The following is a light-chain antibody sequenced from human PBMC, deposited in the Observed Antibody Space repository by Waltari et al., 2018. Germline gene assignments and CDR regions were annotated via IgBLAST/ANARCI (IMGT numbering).Light chain of an antibody. J-gene: IGKJ2*01. V-gene: IGKV2-30*02. CDR3: MQGTHWPYT. CDR1: QSLLHSDGNTH. CDR2: KVS. Sequence: DVVMTQSPLSLPVTLGQTAPFSCTSSQSLLHSDGNTHLVWFHQRPGQSPRRLIYKVSNRDSGVPDRFGGSGSGSDFTLKISYVEAEDVGVYYCMQGTHWPYTFGQGTKLDIK.